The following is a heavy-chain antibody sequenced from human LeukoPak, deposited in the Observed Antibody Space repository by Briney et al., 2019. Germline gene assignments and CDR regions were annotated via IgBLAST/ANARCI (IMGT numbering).Heavy chain of an antibody. Sequence: SETLSLTCTVSGYSISSGYYWGWIRQPPGKGLEWIGSIYHSGSTYYNPSLKSRVTISVDTSKNQFSLKLSSVTAADTAVYYCARAGPNYYGSGDPTQYAFDIWGQGTMVAVSS. D-gene: IGHD3-10*01. CDR2: IYHSGST. J-gene: IGHJ3*02. V-gene: IGHV4-38-2*02. CDR3: ARAGPNYYGSGDPTQYAFDI. CDR1: GYSISSGYY.